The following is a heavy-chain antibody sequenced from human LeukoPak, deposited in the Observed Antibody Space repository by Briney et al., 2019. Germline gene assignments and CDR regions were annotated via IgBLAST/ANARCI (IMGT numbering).Heavy chain of an antibody. CDR1: GFTFSTYS. CDR3: ASPFDY. V-gene: IGHV3-48*01. CDR2: ISGSNSTI. J-gene: IGHJ4*02. Sequence: PGGSLRLSCAASGFTFSTYSMNWVRQAPGKGLEWISYISGSNSTIYYADSVKGRFTISRDNAKNSLYLQMNSLRAEDTAVYYCASPFDYWGQGTLVTVSS.